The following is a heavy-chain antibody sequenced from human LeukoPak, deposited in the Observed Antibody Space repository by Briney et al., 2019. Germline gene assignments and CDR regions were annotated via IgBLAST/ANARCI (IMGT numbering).Heavy chain of an antibody. CDR3: ARPSYPHWYFDL. CDR2: INSDGSTT. J-gene: IGHJ2*01. V-gene: IGHV3-74*01. CDR1: GFTFSSYW. Sequence: GGSLRLSCAASGFTFSSYWMHWVRQAPGKGLGWVSRINSDGSTTTYADSVKGRFTISRDNANNTLYLQMNSLSAEDTAVYYCARPSYPHWYFDLWGRGTLVTVSS.